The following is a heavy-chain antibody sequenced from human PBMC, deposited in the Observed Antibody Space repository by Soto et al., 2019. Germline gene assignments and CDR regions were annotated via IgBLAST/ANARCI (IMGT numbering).Heavy chain of an antibody. V-gene: IGHV3-23*01. D-gene: IGHD6-13*01. CDR3: AKGRASIWFRGGFDT. CDR2: IKNSDGNT. CDR1: GFTFSTYA. J-gene: IGHJ3*02. Sequence: EVQLLESGGGLIQPGGSLRLSCAASGFTFSTYAMNWVRQAPGKGLEWVSGIKNSDGNTYYADSVKGRFTVSRDPSKNTLYLKMNSLRADDTALYYGAKGRASIWFRGGFDTWGQGTMVTVSS.